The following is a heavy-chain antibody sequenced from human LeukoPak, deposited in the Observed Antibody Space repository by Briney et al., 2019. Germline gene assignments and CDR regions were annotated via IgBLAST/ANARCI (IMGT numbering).Heavy chain of an antibody. Sequence: PGGSLRLSCAASGFTFSSYSMSWVRQAPGKGLEWAANIKPDGSEKYYVDSVKGRFTISRDNAKNSLYLQMNSLRAEDTAVYYCAMIFSILGALSFDYWGQGTLVTVSS. CDR3: AMIFSILGALSFDY. J-gene: IGHJ4*02. D-gene: IGHD1-26*01. CDR2: IKPDGSEK. CDR1: GFTFSSYS. V-gene: IGHV3-7*01.